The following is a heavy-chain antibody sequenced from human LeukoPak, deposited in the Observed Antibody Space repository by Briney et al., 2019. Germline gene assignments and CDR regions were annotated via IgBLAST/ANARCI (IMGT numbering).Heavy chain of an antibody. J-gene: IGHJ4*02. D-gene: IGHD3-10*01. V-gene: IGHV1-24*01. CDR1: GYTLTELS. Sequence: GASVKVSCKVSGYTLTELSMHWVRQAPGKGLEWMGGFDPEDGETIYAQKFQGRVTMTEDTSTDTAYMELSSLRSEDTAVYYCATLGVLWFGELVDYWGQGTLVTVSS. CDR2: FDPEDGET. CDR3: ATLGVLWFGELVDY.